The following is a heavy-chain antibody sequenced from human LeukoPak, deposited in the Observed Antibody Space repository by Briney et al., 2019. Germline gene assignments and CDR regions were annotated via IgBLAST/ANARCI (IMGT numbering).Heavy chain of an antibody. J-gene: IGHJ6*03. V-gene: IGHV1-69*05. D-gene: IGHD7-27*01. CDR2: IIPIFGTA. Sequence: GASVKVSCKASGGTFSSYAISWVRQAPGQGLEWMGRIIPIFGTANYAQKFQGRVTLTMNTSTSTAYMDLTSLTSEDTAVYYCARGPPGEDHYYLDVWAKGTTVTVSS. CDR1: GGTFSSYA. CDR3: ARGPPGEDHYYLDV.